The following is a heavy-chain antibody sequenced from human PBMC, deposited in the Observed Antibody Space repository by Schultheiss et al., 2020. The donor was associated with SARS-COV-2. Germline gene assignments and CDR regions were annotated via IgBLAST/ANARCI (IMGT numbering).Heavy chain of an antibody. CDR1: GFTFSDFA. CDR3: TQWREDY. V-gene: IGHV3-23*01. CDR2: IRGSGGST. Sequence: GESLKISCAASGFTFSDFAMHWVRQAPGKGLEWVSGIRGSGGSTYYADSVKGRFTISRDNAKNTLYLQMNSLRAEDTAVYYCTQWREDYWGQGTLVTVSS. J-gene: IGHJ4*02. D-gene: IGHD6-19*01.